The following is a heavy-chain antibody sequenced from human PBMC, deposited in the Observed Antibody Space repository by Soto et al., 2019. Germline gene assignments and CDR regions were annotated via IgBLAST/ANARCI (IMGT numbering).Heavy chain of an antibody. Sequence: GGSLRLSCVASGFTFSSYAMHWVRQAPGKGLEWVAVISYDGSNKYYADSVKGRFTISRDNSKNTLYLQMNSLRAEDTAVYYCARVETRGYYYYGMDVWGQGTTVTVSS. D-gene: IGHD1-1*01. J-gene: IGHJ6*02. V-gene: IGHV3-30-3*01. CDR3: ARVETRGYYYYGMDV. CDR1: GFTFSSYA. CDR2: ISYDGSNK.